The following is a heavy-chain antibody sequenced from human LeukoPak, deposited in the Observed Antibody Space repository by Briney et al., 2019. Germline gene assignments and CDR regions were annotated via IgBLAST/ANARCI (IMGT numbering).Heavy chain of an antibody. CDR3: AREGYYDSSGYSY. V-gene: IGHV3-33*01. Sequence: GGSLRLSCAASGFTFSNYGMVWVRQAPGKGLEWVGVIWYDGSNKYYVDSVKGRFTISRDNSKNTLYLQMNSLRVEDTAVYYCAREGYYDSSGYSYWGQGTLVTVSS. J-gene: IGHJ4*02. D-gene: IGHD3-22*01. CDR1: GFTFSNYG. CDR2: IWYDGSNK.